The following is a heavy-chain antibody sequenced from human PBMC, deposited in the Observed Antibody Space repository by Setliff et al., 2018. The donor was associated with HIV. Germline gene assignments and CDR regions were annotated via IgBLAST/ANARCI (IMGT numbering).Heavy chain of an antibody. CDR1: GGSISSYY. CDR2: IYDSGRT. V-gene: IGHV4-59*01. CDR3: ARDRSVPGTYRYFDY. J-gene: IGHJ4*02. Sequence: SETLSLTCTVSGGSISSYYWSWIRRPPGKGLEWIGDIYDSGRTNYNPSLKNRVTISVDTSKNQFSLRLTSVTAADTAVYYCARDRSVPGTYRYFDYWGQGTLVTVSS. D-gene: IGHD2-2*01.